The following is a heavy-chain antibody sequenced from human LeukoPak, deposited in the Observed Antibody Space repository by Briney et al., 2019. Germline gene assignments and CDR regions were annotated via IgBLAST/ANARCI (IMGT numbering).Heavy chain of an antibody. V-gene: IGHV4-59*01. CDR2: IYYSGST. D-gene: IGHD1-14*01. CDR3: ARERQSPPQYAYYFDY. J-gene: IGHJ4*02. CDR1: GGSFSGYY. Sequence: SETLSLTCAVYGGSFSGYYWSWIRQPPGKGLEWIGYIYYSGSTNYNPSLKSRVTISVDTSKNQFSLKLSSVTAADTAVYYCARERQSPPQYAYYFDYWGQGTLVTVSS.